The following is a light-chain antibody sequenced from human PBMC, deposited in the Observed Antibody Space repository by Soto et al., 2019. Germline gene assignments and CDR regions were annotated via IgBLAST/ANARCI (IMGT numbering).Light chain of an antibody. Sequence: DIVLTQSPATLSVSPGDRVTLSCRASESLFGFLAWYQQKPDQAPRLLMYGVSTRATGIPARFSGGGSAKDFTLTISSLQSEDSAFYFCQSYNDWPFASGLGTRLEI. J-gene: IGKJ2*01. CDR1: ESLFGF. CDR2: GVS. V-gene: IGKV3-15*01. CDR3: QSYNDWPFA.